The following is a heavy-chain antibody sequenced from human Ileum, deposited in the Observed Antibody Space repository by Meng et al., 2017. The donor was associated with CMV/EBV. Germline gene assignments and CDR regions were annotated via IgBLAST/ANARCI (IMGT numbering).Heavy chain of an antibody. D-gene: IGHD1-26*01. CDR3: ARGYSGTYRADY. V-gene: IGHV3-74*01. J-gene: IGHJ4*02. CDR1: GFTFSSYW. CDR2: INSDGTSA. Sequence: FAASGFTFSSYWMHWVRQVPGKGLVWVSRINSDGTSASYADSVQGRFTISRDNAKSTLYLQMNSLRAEDTAVYYCARGYSGTYRADYWGQGTLVTVSS.